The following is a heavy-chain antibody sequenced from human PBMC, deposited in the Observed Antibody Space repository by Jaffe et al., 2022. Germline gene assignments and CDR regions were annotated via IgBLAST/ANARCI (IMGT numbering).Heavy chain of an antibody. CDR2: ISWDGGST. D-gene: IGHD3-10*01. CDR3: AKDIGTYYYGSGSYYNHFDY. V-gene: IGHV3-43*01. Sequence: EVQLVESGGVVVQPGGSLRLSCAASGFTFDDYTMHWVRQAPGKGLEWVSLISWDGGSTYYADSVKGRFTISRDNSKNSLYLQMNSLRTEDTALYYCAKDIGTYYYGSGSYYNHFDYWGQGTLVTVSS. J-gene: IGHJ4*02. CDR1: GFTFDDYT.